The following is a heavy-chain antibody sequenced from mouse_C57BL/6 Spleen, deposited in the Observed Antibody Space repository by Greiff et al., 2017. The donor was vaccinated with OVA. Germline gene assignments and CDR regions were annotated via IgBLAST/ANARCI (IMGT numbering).Heavy chain of an antibody. CDR1: GYTFTSYW. CDR3: ARFLRRSDFDY. J-gene: IGHJ2*01. Sequence: QVQLQQSGAELVMPGASVKLSCKASGYTFTSYWMHWVKQRPGQGLEWIGEIDPSDSYTNYNQKFKGKSTLTVDKSSSTAYMQLSSLTSEDSAVYYGARFLRRSDFDYWGQGTTLTVSS. V-gene: IGHV1-69*01. D-gene: IGHD2-12*01. CDR2: IDPSDSYT.